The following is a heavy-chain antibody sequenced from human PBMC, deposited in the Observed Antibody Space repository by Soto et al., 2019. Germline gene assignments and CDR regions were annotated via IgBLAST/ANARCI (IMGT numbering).Heavy chain of an antibody. J-gene: IGHJ4*02. CDR2: IYYSGST. D-gene: IGHD6-6*01. CDR1: GGSISDFY. CDR3: ARVGGLAARTFDY. V-gene: IGHV4-59*01. Sequence: SETLSLTCTVSGGSISDFYWSWIRQPPGKGLEWIGYIYYSGSTDYNPSLKSRVTISVDTSKNQFSLNLRSMSPADTAVYYCARVGGLAARTFDYWGPGTLVTVSS.